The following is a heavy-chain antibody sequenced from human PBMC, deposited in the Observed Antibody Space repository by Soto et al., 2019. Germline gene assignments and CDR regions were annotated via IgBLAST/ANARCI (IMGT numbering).Heavy chain of an antibody. CDR2: IYYSGST. J-gene: IGHJ4*02. CDR3: ARGYFDWSTDY. D-gene: IGHD3-9*01. V-gene: IGHV4-59*01. CDR1: GGSISSYY. Sequence: PSETLSLPCTVSGGSISSYYGSWIRQSPGKGLEWIGYIYYSGSTNYNPSLKSRVTISVDTSKNQFSLKLSSVTAADTAVYYCARGYFDWSTDYWGQGTLVTVSS.